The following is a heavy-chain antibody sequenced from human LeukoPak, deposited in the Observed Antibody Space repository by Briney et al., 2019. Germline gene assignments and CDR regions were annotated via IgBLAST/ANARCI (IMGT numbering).Heavy chain of an antibody. Sequence: SETLSLTWTVSGGSISSSSYYWGWIRQPPGKGLEWIGSIYHSGSTYYNPSLKSRVTISVDRSKNQFSLKLSSVTAADTAVYYCARTDYYYDSSGDRDNWFDPWGQGTLVTVSS. CDR2: IYHSGST. D-gene: IGHD3-22*01. CDR3: ARTDYYYDSSGDRDNWFDP. J-gene: IGHJ5*02. V-gene: IGHV4-39*07. CDR1: GGSISSSSYY.